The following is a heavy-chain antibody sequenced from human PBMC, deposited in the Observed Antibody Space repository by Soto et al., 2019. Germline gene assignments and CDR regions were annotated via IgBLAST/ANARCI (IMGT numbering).Heavy chain of an antibody. J-gene: IGHJ4*02. V-gene: IGHV3-48*02. CDR3: ARDVDWAFDY. D-gene: IGHD2-21*01. CDR2: ISSTFEI. CDR1: GFTFSAYS. Sequence: GGSLRLSCATSGFTFSAYSRNWVRQAPGKGLEWVAYISSTFEIWYADSVKDRFTISRDNAKNSLYLQMNSLGDEDTALYYCARDVDWAFDYWGQGILVTVSS.